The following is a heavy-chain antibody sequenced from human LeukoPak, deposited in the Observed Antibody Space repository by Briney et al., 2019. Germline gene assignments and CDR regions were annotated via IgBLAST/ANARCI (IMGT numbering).Heavy chain of an antibody. J-gene: IGHJ6*03. CDR2: ISNSGDTI. D-gene: IGHD4-11*01. CDR1: GFTFNTYE. Sequence: GGSLRLSCAASGFTFNTYELNWVRQAPGKGLEWLAHISNSGDTIHYATSVEDRFTISRDNAKNSVYLQMNSLRVEDTALYYCARDATTTVGWVYMDVWGKGTAVTIS. CDR3: ARDATTTVGWVYMDV. V-gene: IGHV3-48*03.